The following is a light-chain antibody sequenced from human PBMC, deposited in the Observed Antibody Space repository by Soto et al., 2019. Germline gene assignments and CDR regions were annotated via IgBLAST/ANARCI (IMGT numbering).Light chain of an antibody. CDR3: QQYDNSLT. J-gene: IGKJ4*01. CDR2: DAS. CDR1: QDISNY. V-gene: IGKV1-33*01. Sequence: DIQMTQSPSSLSASVGDRVTITCQASQDISNYLNWYQQKPGKAPQLLIYDASNLETGVPSRFRGSGSGTDCTITISSLQPENIATYYCQQYDNSLTFGGGTKVEI.